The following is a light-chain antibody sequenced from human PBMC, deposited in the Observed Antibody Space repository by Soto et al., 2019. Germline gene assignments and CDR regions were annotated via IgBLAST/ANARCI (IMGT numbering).Light chain of an antibody. CDR3: QHRRTWPS. CDR2: DAS. J-gene: IGKJ5*01. CDR1: QSVGSY. V-gene: IGKV3-11*01. Sequence: EIVLTQSPATLSLSPGGRATLSCRASQSVGSYLAWYQQKPGQAPRLLMYDASSRASGIPDRFSGSGYGTDFTLTSRSLEPEDFEIYYCQHRRTWPSFDQGTRLEIK.